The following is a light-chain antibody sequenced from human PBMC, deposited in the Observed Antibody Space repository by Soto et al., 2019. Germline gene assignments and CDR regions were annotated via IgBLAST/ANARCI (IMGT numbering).Light chain of an antibody. CDR3: QQTSSTPT. Sequence: DIKLTQSQSSLSASVGARVTIPCRAGRRIRSYLNWYQQKPGKAPKLLIYAESSLQTGVSSRFSGSGFGTVFPLTISNLQPEYFATYYCQQTSSTPTLGGGTKVDIK. J-gene: IGKJ4*01. V-gene: IGKV1-39*01. CDR2: AES. CDR1: RRIRSY.